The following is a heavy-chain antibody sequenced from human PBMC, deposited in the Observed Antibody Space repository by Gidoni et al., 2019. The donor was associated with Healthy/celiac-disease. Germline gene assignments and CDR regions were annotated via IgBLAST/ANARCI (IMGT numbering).Heavy chain of an antibody. V-gene: IGHV4-61*01. J-gene: IGHJ5*02. CDR3: ARGYDILTGYYSLVSFDP. CDR1: GGSVSSGSYY. Sequence: QVQLQESGPGLVKPSETLSLTCTVSGGSVSSGSYYWSWIRQPPGKGLEWIGYIYYSGSTNYNPSLKSRGTISVDTSKNQFSLKLSSVTTADTAVYYCARGYDILTGYYSLVSFDPWGQGTLVTVSS. D-gene: IGHD3-9*01. CDR2: IYYSGST.